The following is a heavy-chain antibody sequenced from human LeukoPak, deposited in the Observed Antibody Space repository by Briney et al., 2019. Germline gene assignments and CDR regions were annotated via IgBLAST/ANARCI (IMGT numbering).Heavy chain of an antibody. CDR3: ARDFFPIVDSSWYEIGY. D-gene: IGHD6-13*01. CDR2: ISWNSGSI. V-gene: IGHV3-9*01. CDR1: GFTFDDYA. Sequence: GGSLRLSCAASGFTFDDYAMHWVRQAPGKGLEWVSGISWNSGSIGYADSVKGRFTISRDNSKNTLYLQMDSLRSEDTAVYYCARDFFPIVDSSWYEIGYWGQGTLVTVSS. J-gene: IGHJ4*02.